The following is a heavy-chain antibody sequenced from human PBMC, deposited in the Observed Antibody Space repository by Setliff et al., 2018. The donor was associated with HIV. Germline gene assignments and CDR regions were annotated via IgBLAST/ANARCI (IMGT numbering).Heavy chain of an antibody. Sequence: SETLSLTCTVSGASISSSTYYWGWIRQPPGKGLEWIGSIPYTGSTYYNPSLKSRVTMSADTSKNQFSLKVTSVTAADTAVYYCARVTTVTSYYYYYYYMDVWGRGTTVTVS. CDR2: IPYTGST. CDR1: GASISSSTYY. J-gene: IGHJ6*03. D-gene: IGHD4-17*01. V-gene: IGHV4-39*07. CDR3: ARVTTVTSYYYYYYYMDV.